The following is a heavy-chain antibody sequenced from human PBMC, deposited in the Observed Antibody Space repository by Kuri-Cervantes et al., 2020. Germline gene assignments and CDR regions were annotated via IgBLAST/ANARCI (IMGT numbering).Heavy chain of an antibody. CDR1: GFTFDGYA. CDR2: ISWNSGSI. CDR3: ARDQGRELSPLDC. D-gene: IGHD3-10*01. V-gene: IGHV3-9*01. Sequence: SLKISCAASGFTFDGYAMHWVRQAPGKGLEWVSGISWNSGSIGYADSVKGRFTISRDNAKESLYLQMDSLRDEDTAVYYCARDQGRELSPLDCWGQGTLVTVSS. J-gene: IGHJ4*02.